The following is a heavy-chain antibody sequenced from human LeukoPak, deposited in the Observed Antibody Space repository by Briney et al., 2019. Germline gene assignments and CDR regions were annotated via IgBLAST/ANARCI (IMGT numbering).Heavy chain of an antibody. CDR1: GFSFSVNW. J-gene: IGHJ4*02. V-gene: IGHV3-7*01. CDR2: IKKDESEK. Sequence: GGSLRLSCAASGFSFSVNWMSWVRQAPGKGPEWVASIKKDESEKYYVDSVSGRFTISRDNAKNSLYLQMNSLRVEDTAVYYCAKEGYWGRETLVTVSS. CDR3: AKEGY.